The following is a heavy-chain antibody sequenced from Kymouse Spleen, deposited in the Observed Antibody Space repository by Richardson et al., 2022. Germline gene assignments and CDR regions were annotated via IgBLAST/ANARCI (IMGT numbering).Heavy chain of an antibody. V-gene: IGHV4-34*01. CDR3: ARDGTTAFDI. CDR1: GGSFSGYY. Sequence: QVQLQQWGAGLLKPSETLSLTCAVYGGSFSGYYWSWIRQPPGKGLEWIGEINHSGSTNYNPSLKSRVTISVDTSKNQFSLKLSSVTAADTAVYYCARDGTTAFDIWGQGTMVTVSS. D-gene: IGHD1-7*01. CDR2: INHSGST. J-gene: IGHJ3*02.